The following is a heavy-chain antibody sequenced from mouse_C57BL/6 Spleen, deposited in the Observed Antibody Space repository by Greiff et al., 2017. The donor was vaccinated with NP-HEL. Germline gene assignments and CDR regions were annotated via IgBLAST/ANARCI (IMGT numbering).Heavy chain of an antibody. Sequence: EVKVVESGGGLVQPGGSMKLSCVASGFTFSNYWMNWVRQSPEKGLEWVAQIRLKSDNYATHYAESVKGRFTISRDDSKSSVYLQMNNLRAKDTGIYYGIIYYDYDEVFDYWGQGTTLTVSS. V-gene: IGHV6-3*01. J-gene: IGHJ2*01. CDR2: IRLKSDNYAT. D-gene: IGHD2-4*01. CDR3: IIYYDYDEVFDY. CDR1: GFTFSNYW.